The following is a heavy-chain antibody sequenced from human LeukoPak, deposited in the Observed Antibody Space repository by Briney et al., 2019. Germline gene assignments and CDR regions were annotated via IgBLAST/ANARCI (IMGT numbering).Heavy chain of an antibody. CDR2: INPPTGGT. V-gene: IGHV1-2*02. Sequence: SVKVSCKTSGYGFIDYYVHWVRQSPRHQRRGMRGINPPTGGTSYAQKFLGRRAMTRDTCTTSICTERSGLKADDTAVYYSARDQVNNRFEPWGEGALGSVSS. CDR1: GYGFIDYY. CDR3: ARDQVNNRFEP. J-gene: IGHJ5*02.